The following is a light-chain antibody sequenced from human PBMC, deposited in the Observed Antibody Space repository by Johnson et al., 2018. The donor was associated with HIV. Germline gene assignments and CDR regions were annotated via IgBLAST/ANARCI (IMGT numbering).Light chain of an antibody. CDR1: SSNIANNY. CDR3: GTWDNSLGVFYV. J-gene: IGLJ1*01. CDR2: ENN. Sequence: QSVLTQPPSVSSAPGQKVTISCSGSSSNIANNYVSWYQQLPGTAPKLLIYENNKRPSGIPDRFSGSKSGTSATLGITGLPTGDEADYYCGTWDNSLGVFYVFGTGTKVTVL. V-gene: IGLV1-51*02.